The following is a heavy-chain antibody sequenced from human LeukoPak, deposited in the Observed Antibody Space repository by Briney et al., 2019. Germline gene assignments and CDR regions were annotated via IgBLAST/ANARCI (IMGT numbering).Heavy chain of an antibody. CDR3: TTTSQKYYDFWSGYFGFDY. V-gene: IGHV3-15*01. Sequence: GGSLRLSCAASGFTFSNAWMSWVRQAPGKGLEWVGRIKSKTDGGTTDYAAPVKGRFTISRDDSKNTLYLQMNSLKTEDTAVYYCTTTSQKYYDFWSGYFGFDYWGQGTLVTVSS. J-gene: IGHJ4*02. CDR2: IKSKTDGGTT. CDR1: GFTFSNAW. D-gene: IGHD3-3*01.